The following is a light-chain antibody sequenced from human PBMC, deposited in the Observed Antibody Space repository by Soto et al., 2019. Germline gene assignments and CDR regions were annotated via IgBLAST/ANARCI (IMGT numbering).Light chain of an antibody. J-gene: IGKJ1*01. V-gene: IGKV3-15*01. CDR2: EAS. CDR1: QSVSRN. Sequence: EIVMTQSPATLSVSPGERATLSCRASQSVSRNVAWYQQKPGQAPRLLIHEASTMATGISVRFSGSGSGTEFTLTISSLQSEDFAVYYCQQYNNWLWTFGQGTKVEIK. CDR3: QQYNNWLWT.